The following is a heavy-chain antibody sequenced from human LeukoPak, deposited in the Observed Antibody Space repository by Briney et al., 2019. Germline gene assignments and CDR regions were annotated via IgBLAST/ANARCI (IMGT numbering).Heavy chain of an antibody. CDR3: AGHHPRNTVDF. D-gene: IGHD2-8*02. Sequence: SETLSLTCTVSGGSISSYYWSWIRQPPGKGLEWIGYIYYSRSTNYNPSLKSRVTISLDTSKNQFSLKLSSVTAADTAVYYCAGHHPRNTVDFWGQGTLVTVSS. CDR1: GGSISSYY. CDR2: IYYSRST. V-gene: IGHV4-59*08. J-gene: IGHJ4*02.